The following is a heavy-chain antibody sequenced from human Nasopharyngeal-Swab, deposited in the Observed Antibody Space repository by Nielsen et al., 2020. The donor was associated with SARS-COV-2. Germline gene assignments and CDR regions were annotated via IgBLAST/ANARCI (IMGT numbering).Heavy chain of an antibody. Sequence: SETLSLTCTVSGGSISSYYWSWIRQPPGKGLEWIGYIFHSGSTNYNPSLKSRVTISVDTSKNQFSLRLSSVTAADTAVYYCARARVYYDSSSYYWIDPWGQGTLVTVSS. J-gene: IGHJ5*02. CDR2: IFHSGST. CDR3: ARARVYYDSSSYYWIDP. V-gene: IGHV4-59*01. CDR1: GGSISSYY. D-gene: IGHD3-22*01.